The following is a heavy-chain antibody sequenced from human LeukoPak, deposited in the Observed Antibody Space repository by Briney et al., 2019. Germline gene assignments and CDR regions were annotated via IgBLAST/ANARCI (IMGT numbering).Heavy chain of an antibody. D-gene: IGHD3-16*02. CDR2: INHSGST. CDR1: GGSFSGYY. V-gene: IGHV4-34*01. J-gene: IGHJ4*02. Sequence: SETLSLICAVYGGSFSGYYWSWIRQPPGKGLEWIGEINHSGSTNYNPSLKSRVTISVDTSKNQFSLKLSSVTAADTAVYYCARGRYVWGSYRPFDYWGQGTLVTVSS. CDR3: ARGRYVWGSYRPFDY.